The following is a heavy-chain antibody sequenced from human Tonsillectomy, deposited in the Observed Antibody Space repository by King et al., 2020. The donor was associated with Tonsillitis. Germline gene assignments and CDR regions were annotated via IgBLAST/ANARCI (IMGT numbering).Heavy chain of an antibody. Sequence: TLKESGPTLVKPTQTLTLTCTFSGFSLSTSGVGVGWIRQPPGKALEWLALIYWDDDKRYSPSLKSRITITKDTSKNQVVLTMTNMDPVDTPTYYCAHSPDYVDSVNYFDYWGQGTLVTVSS. CDR2: IYWDDDK. V-gene: IGHV2-5*02. CDR3: AHSPDYVDSVNYFDY. J-gene: IGHJ4*02. D-gene: IGHD4-17*01. CDR1: GFSLSTSGVG.